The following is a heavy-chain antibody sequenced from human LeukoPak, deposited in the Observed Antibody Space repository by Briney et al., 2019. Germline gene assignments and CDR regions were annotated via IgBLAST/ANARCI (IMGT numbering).Heavy chain of an antibody. Sequence: SETLSLTCAAYGGSFSGYYWSWISQPPGKGLEWIGEINHSGSTNYNPSLKSRVTISVDTSKNQFSLKLSSVTAADTAVYYCARVCSSTSCYFDYWGQGTLVTVSS. V-gene: IGHV4-34*01. J-gene: IGHJ4*02. CDR3: ARVCSSTSCYFDY. CDR1: GGSFSGYY. CDR2: INHSGST. D-gene: IGHD2-2*01.